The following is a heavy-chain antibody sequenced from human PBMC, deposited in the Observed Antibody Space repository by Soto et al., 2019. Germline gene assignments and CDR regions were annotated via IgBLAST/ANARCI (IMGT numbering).Heavy chain of an antibody. V-gene: IGHV1-46*01. D-gene: IGHD5-12*01. Sequence: ASVKVSCKASGYTFTRYYMHWVRQAPGQGLEWMGIINPSSGTANYAQKFQGRVTITADESTSTAYMELSSLRSEDTAVYYCASREMATIGPFDYWGQGTLVTVSS. CDR2: INPSSGTA. J-gene: IGHJ4*02. CDR3: ASREMATIGPFDY. CDR1: GYTFTRYY.